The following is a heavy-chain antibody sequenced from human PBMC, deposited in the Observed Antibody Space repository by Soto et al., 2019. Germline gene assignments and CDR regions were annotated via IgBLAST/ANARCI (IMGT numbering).Heavy chain of an antibody. D-gene: IGHD3-22*01. CDR1: GESFTNYW. CDR3: ARVTSSGYYYYYGMDV. CDR2: IYPGDSET. V-gene: IGHV5-51*01. Sequence: PGESLKISCKGSGESFTNYWIGWVRQMPGKGLEVMGIIYPGDSETKYSPSFRGQVTISADKSISTAYLQWSSLKASDTAMYYCARVTSSGYYYYYGMDVWGQGTTVTVSS. J-gene: IGHJ6*02.